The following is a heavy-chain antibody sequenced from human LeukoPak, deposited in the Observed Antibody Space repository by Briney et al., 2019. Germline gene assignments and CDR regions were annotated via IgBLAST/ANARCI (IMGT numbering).Heavy chain of an antibody. CDR1: GFTFSGSA. V-gene: IGHV3-30*02. J-gene: IGHJ4*02. CDR2: IRYDGTKK. Sequence: PGGSLRLSCAASGFTFSGSAMHWVRQAPGKGLEWVAFIRYDGTKKYYVDSVKGRFTISRDNSKNTVYMQMNSLRAEDTAVYYCAKDPSIVEPTPSGRGGQGTLVTVSS. CDR3: AKDPSIVEPTPSGR. D-gene: IGHD1-26*01.